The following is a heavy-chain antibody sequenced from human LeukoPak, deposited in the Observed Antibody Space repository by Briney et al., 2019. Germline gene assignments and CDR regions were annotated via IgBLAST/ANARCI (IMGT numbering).Heavy chain of an antibody. CDR1: GGAISSSSYY. CDR2: IFYSGST. Sequence: SETLSLTCTVSGGAISSSSYYWGWIRQPPGKGLEWIGSIFYSGSTYYNPSLNSRVTISVDTSKNQFSLKLSSVTAADAAVYYCGRHQTMYYGMDVWGQGTTVTVSS. D-gene: IGHD4/OR15-4a*01. CDR3: GRHQTMYYGMDV. J-gene: IGHJ6*02. V-gene: IGHV4-39*01.